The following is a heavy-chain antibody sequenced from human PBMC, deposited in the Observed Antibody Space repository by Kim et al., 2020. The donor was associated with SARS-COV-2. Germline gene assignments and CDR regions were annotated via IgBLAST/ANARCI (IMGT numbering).Heavy chain of an antibody. CDR1: GFTFSSYS. Sequence: GGSLRLSCAASGFTFSSYSMHWVRQAPGKGLEWVAVISSDGSNKYYADSVKGRFTISRDNSKNTLYLQMNSLRAEDTAVYYCAGSMGWYGSFGYWGQGTLVNVPS. J-gene: IGHJ4*02. CDR2: ISSDGSNK. V-gene: IGHV3-30*03. CDR3: AGSMGWYGSFGY. D-gene: IGHD6-13*01.